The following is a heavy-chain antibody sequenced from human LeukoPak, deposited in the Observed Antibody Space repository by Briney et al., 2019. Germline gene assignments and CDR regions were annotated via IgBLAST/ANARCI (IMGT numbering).Heavy chain of an antibody. Sequence: GGSLRLSCAASGFTSSSYAMTWVRQAPGKGLEWVSSISGSGGSTYYADAVKGRFTISRDNSKNTLYLQMNSLRAEDTAVYYCAKAVVRGLTPPFFDYWGQGTLVTVSS. D-gene: IGHD3-10*01. CDR2: ISGSGGST. J-gene: IGHJ4*02. V-gene: IGHV3-23*01. CDR1: GFTSSSYA. CDR3: AKAVVRGLTPPFFDY.